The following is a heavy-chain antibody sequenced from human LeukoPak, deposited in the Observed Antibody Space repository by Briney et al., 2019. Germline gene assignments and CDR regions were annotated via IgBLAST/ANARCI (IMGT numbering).Heavy chain of an antibody. CDR3: ARKEGYYYGMDV. V-gene: IGHV4-61*01. J-gene: IGHJ6*02. CDR2: INYGGST. Sequence: PSETLSLTCTVSGGSVSSGSYFWSWIRQPPGKGLEWIGYINYGGSTNYNPSLKSRVTISVDTSKNQFSLKVTSVTAADTAVYYCARKEGYYYGMDVWGQGTTVTVSS. CDR1: GGSVSSGSYF.